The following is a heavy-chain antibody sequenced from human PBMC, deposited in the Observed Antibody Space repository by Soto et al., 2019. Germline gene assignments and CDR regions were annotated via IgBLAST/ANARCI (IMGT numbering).Heavy chain of an antibody. Sequence: GGSLRLSCSASGFTFNSHAMSWVRQTPGTGLEWVSGISGGGATTYYAASVKGRFTISRDNSKNTLCLQINSLRAEDTALYYCAKQAGYSSDPFDYWGQGTLVTVSS. CDR2: ISGGGATT. CDR1: GFTFNSHA. CDR3: AKQAGYSSDPFDY. J-gene: IGHJ4*02. V-gene: IGHV3-23*01. D-gene: IGHD6-19*01.